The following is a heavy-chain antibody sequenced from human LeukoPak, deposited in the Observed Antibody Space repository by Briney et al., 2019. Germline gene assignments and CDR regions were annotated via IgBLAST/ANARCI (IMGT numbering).Heavy chain of an antibody. CDR2: IKSKTDGGTT. Sequence: GGSLRLSCAASGFTFSNVWMSWVRQAPGKGLEWVGRIKSKTDGGTTDYAAPVNGRFTISRDDSKNTLYLQMNSLKTEDTAVYYCTKATTVTNYYYYGMDVWGQGTTVTVSS. CDR3: TKATTVTNYYYYGMDV. J-gene: IGHJ6*02. CDR1: GFTFSNVW. D-gene: IGHD4-17*01. V-gene: IGHV3-15*01.